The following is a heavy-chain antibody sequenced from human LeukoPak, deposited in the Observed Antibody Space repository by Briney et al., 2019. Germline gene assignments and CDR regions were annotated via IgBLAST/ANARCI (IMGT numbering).Heavy chain of an antibody. Sequence: ASVTVSCKASGYTFTSYDINWVRQATGQGLEWMGWVNPNSGNTGYAQKFQGRVTMTRNTSISTAYMELSSLRSEDTAVYYCARALAYCGGDCYFYWGQGTLVTVSS. J-gene: IGHJ4*02. CDR3: ARALAYCGGDCYFY. V-gene: IGHV1-8*01. CDR2: VNPNSGNT. CDR1: GYTFTSYD. D-gene: IGHD2-21*02.